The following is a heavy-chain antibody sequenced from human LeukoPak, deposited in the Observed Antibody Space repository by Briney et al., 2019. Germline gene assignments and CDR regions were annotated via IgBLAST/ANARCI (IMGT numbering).Heavy chain of an antibody. V-gene: IGHV3-11*01. J-gene: IGHJ4*02. CDR2: ISSSGSTI. CDR1: GFTFSDYY. Sequence: GGSLRLSCAASGFTFSDYYMSWIRQAPGKGLEWVSYISSSGSTIYYADSVKGRFAISRDNAKNSLYLQMNSLRAEDTAVYYCAREPRVGESTSTFWGQGTLVTVSS. D-gene: IGHD3-16*01. CDR3: AREPRVGESTSTF.